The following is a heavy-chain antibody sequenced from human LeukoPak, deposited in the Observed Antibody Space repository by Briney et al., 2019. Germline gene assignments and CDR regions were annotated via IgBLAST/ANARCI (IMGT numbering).Heavy chain of an antibody. CDR1: GYTFTGYY. J-gene: IGHJ6*03. CDR3: AREGEEGTMVNYYYYYMDV. Sequence: ASVKVSCKASGYTFTGYYMHWVRQAPGQGLEWMGIINPSGGSTNYAQKFQGRVTMTRDMSTSTVYMELSSLRSEDTAVYYCAREGEEGTMVNYYYYYMDVWGKGTTVTVSS. CDR2: INPSGGST. D-gene: IGHD1-1*01. V-gene: IGHV1-46*01.